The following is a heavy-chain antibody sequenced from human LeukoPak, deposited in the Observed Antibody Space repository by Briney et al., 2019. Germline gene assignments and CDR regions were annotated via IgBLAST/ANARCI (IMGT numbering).Heavy chain of an antibody. J-gene: IGHJ6*04. V-gene: IGHV3-48*03. CDR2: ISSSGGTI. Sequence: GGSLRLSCAASGFIFSSYEMNWVRQAPGKGLEWVSYISSSGGTIYYADSVKGRFTISRDNAKNSLYLQMNSLRAEDTAVYYCARADIVRTYYYYGMDVWGKGTTVTVSS. CDR3: ARADIVRTYYYYGMDV. CDR1: GFIFSSYE. D-gene: IGHD2-8*01.